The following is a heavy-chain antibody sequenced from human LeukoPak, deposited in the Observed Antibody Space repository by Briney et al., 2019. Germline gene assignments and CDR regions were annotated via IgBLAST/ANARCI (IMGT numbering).Heavy chain of an antibody. J-gene: IGHJ4*02. D-gene: IGHD2-15*01. Sequence: GGSLRLSCAASGFTFSSYWMSWVRQAPGQGLEWVANMNQDGGEKYYVDSVKGRFTISRDTAKNSLDLQMNSLRAEDTAVYYCARDLGYCSGGSCYSYYFDSWGQGTLVTVSS. CDR3: ARDLGYCSGGSCYSYYFDS. V-gene: IGHV3-7*04. CDR2: MNQDGGEK. CDR1: GFTFSSYW.